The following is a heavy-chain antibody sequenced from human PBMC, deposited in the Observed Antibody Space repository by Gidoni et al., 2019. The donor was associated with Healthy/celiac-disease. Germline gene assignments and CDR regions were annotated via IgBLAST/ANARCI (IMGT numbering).Heavy chain of an antibody. CDR1: GFTLSSYA. Sequence: EVQLLESGGGLVQPGGSLRLSCAASGFTLSSYAISWVRQAPGKGLEWVSAISGCGGSTYYADSVKGRFTISRDNSKNTLYLQMNSLRAEDTAVYYCAKAGADLVVPAATDYYYYGMDVWGQGTTVTVSS. CDR2: ISGCGGST. J-gene: IGHJ6*02. V-gene: IGHV3-23*01. D-gene: IGHD2-2*01. CDR3: AKAGADLVVPAATDYYYYGMDV.